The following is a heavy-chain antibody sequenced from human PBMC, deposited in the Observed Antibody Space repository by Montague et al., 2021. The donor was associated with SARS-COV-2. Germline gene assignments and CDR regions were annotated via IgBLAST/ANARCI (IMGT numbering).Heavy chain of an antibody. CDR1: GGSISSFH. D-gene: IGHD2-15*01. J-gene: IGHJ4*02. CDR2: ISDSGST. CDR3: ARHYSATLPAVY. V-gene: IGHV4-59*08. Sequence: SETLSLTCTVSGGSISSFHWSWFRQPPGKGLEWIGYISDSGSTNYNPSLTSRVTMSVDTSKNQFSLKVNSVTAADTAVYYCARHYSATLPAVYWGQGTLVTDSS.